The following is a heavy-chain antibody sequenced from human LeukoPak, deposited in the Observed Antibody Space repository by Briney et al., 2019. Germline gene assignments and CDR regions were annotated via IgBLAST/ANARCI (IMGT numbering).Heavy chain of an antibody. D-gene: IGHD3-3*01. Sequence: PGRSLRLSCAASGFTFSSYGMHWVRQAPGKGLEWVAVIWYDGSNKYYADSVKGRFTISRDNSKNTLYLQMNSLRAEDTAVYYCARDTYYDFWSGYYSNYYYYYGMDVWGQGTTVTVSS. J-gene: IGHJ6*02. CDR3: ARDTYYDFWSGYYSNYYYYYGMDV. CDR2: IWYDGSNK. CDR1: GFTFSSYG. V-gene: IGHV3-33*01.